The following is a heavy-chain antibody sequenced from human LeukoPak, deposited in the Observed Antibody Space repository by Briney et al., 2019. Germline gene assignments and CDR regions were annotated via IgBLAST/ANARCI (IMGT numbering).Heavy chain of an antibody. Sequence: PGGSLRLSCAASGFTFSSYAMSWVRQAPGKGLEWVSAISGSGGSTYYADSVKGRFTISRDNSKNTLYLQMDSLRAEDTAVYYCAKGTYYYDSSAVPLWGQGTLVTVSS. CDR3: AKGTYYYDSSAVPL. J-gene: IGHJ4*02. CDR1: GFTFSSYA. CDR2: ISGSGGST. V-gene: IGHV3-23*01. D-gene: IGHD3-22*01.